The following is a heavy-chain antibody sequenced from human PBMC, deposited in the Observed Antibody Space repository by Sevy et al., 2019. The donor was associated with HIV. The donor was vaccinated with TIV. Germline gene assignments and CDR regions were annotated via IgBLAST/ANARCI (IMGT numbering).Heavy chain of an antibody. V-gene: IGHV3-30*02. CDR2: IRYDGSNK. J-gene: IGHJ4*02. CDR1: GFTFSTYD. CDR3: AKDLSIAGYFDWSPDY. D-gene: IGHD3-9*01. Sequence: GGSLRLSCAASGFTFSTYDMHWVRQAPGKGLEWVAYIRYDGSNKYYGDSVRGRFTISRDNSKNTLYLQMNSLRAEDTAVYYCAKDLSIAGYFDWSPDYWGQGTLVTVSS.